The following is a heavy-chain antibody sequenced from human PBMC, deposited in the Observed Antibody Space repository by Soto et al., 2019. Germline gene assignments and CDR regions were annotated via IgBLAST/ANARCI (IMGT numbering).Heavy chain of an antibody. V-gene: IGHV1-69*13. CDR3: AAQLEPYYYYGMDV. J-gene: IGHJ6*02. D-gene: IGHD6-6*01. CDR2: IIPIFGTA. CDR1: GGTFSSYA. Sequence: SVKVSCKASGGTFSSYAISWVRQAPGQGLEWMGGIIPIFGTANYAQKFQGRVTITADESTSTAYMELSSLRSEDTAVYYCAAQLEPYYYYGMDVWGQGTTVTVSS.